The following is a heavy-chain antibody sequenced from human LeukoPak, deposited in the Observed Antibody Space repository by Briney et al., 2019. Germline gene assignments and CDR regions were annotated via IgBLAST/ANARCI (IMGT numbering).Heavy chain of an antibody. CDR1: GFTFSSYW. D-gene: IGHD3-22*01. CDR2: IKQDGSEK. J-gene: IGHJ4*02. Sequence: PGGSLRLSCAASGFTFSSYWMSWVRQAPGKGLEWVANIKQDGSEKYYVDSVKGRFTISRDNAKNSLYLQMNSLRAEDTALYYCARGDSSGHTQYYFDYWGQGTLVTVSS. V-gene: IGHV3-7*03. CDR3: ARGDSSGHTQYYFDY.